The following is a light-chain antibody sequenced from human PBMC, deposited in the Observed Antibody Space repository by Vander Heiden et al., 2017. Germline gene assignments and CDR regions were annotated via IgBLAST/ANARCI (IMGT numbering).Light chain of an antibody. J-gene: IGLJ2*01. CDR2: DIN. V-gene: IGLV7-46*01. CDR1: TGTVPSGHY. Sequence: QAVETQEPSLTVSPGRTVTLTCGSNTGTVPSGHYPYWFQQKPGQAPRTLIYDINNRHSWTPARFSGSLLGGKAALTLSGAQPEDEAKYYCLLSYIVGRPVFGGGTKLTVL. CDR3: LLSYIVGRPV.